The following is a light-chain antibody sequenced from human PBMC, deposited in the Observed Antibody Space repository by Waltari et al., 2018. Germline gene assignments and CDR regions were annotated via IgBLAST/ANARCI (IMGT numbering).Light chain of an antibody. CDR1: QSVSSSY. V-gene: IGKV3-20*01. Sequence: EIVLTQSPGTLSLSPGERATLSCRASQSVSSSYLAWYQQKPGQAPRLLIYGASSRATGIPDRFSGSGSGTDFTLTISRLEPEDFAVYYCQQYGSSPWNTFGGGTKVEIK. CDR2: GAS. J-gene: IGKJ4*01. CDR3: QQYGSSPWNT.